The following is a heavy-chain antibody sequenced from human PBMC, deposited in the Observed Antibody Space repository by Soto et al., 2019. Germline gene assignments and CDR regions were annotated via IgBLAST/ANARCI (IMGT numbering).Heavy chain of an antibody. CDR1: GFTFSSYA. Sequence: GGSLRLSCAASGFTFSSYAMSWVRQAPGKGLEWVSAISGSGGDTYYADSVQGRFTISRDNSKNTLYLQMSSLRAEDTAVYYCAKHYCGSSTTYFDAFDFWGQGTMVTVSS. V-gene: IGHV3-23*01. CDR3: AKHYCGSSTTYFDAFDF. CDR2: ISGSGGDT. J-gene: IGHJ3*01. D-gene: IGHD2-2*01.